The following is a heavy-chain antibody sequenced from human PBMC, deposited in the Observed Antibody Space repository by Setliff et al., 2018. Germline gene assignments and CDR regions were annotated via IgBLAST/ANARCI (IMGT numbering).Heavy chain of an antibody. J-gene: IGHJ4*02. Sequence: SETLSLTCTVSGGSISSHYWSWIRQPPGKGLEWIGYIYYSGSTYYNPSLKSRVTISVDTSKNLFSLKLSSVTAADTAIYYCTKGRVGLAARAGYWGQGTLVTSPQ. D-gene: IGHD1-26*01. V-gene: IGHV4-59*11. CDR3: TKGRVGLAARAGY. CDR1: GGSISSHY. CDR2: IYYSGST.